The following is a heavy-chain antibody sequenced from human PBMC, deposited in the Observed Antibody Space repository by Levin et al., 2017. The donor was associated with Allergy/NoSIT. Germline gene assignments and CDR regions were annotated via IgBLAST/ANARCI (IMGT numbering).Heavy chain of an antibody. Sequence: GASVKVSCAASGFDFTNYWMTWVRQTPGKGLERVANIKQDGSEKYYVDSVRGRSTISRDNANNSLFLQMNSLRAEDTARYYCARTANRLFDKLGQGTLVTVSS. CDR2: IKQDGSEK. CDR1: GFDFTNYW. D-gene: IGHD6-25*01. CDR3: ARTANRLFDK. J-gene: IGHJ4*02. V-gene: IGHV3-7*03.